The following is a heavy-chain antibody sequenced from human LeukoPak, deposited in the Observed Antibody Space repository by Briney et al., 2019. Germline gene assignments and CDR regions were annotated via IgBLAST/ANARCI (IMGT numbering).Heavy chain of an antibody. CDR1: GGSFSGYY. D-gene: IGHD3-16*01. CDR3: ARQGYHDYVWGSYEIDI. Sequence: SETLSLTCAVYGGSFSGYYWSWIRQPPGKGLEWIGEINHSGSTNYNPSLKSRVTISVDTSKNQFSLKLSSVTAADTAVYYCARQGYHDYVWGSYEIDIWGQGIMVTVSS. J-gene: IGHJ3*02. V-gene: IGHV4-34*01. CDR2: INHSGST.